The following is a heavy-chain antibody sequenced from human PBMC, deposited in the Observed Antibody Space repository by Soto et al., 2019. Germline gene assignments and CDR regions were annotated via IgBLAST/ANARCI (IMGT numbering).Heavy chain of an antibody. CDR2: MNPNSGNT. J-gene: IGHJ6*02. V-gene: IGHV1-8*01. D-gene: IGHD3-3*01. Sequence: ASVKVSCKASGYTFTSYDINWVRQATGQGLEWMGWMNPNSGNTGYAQKFQGRVTMTRNTSISKAYMELSSLRSEDTAVYYCARPKSARFLEWLTPSYYYYGMDVWGQGTTVTVSS. CDR1: GYTFTSYD. CDR3: ARPKSARFLEWLTPSYYYYGMDV.